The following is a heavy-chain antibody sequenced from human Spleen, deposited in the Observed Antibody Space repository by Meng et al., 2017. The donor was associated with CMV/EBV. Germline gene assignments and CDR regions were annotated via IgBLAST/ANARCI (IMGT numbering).Heavy chain of an antibody. CDR3: ARDPYSTYYYYGMDV. D-gene: IGHD4-11*01. V-gene: IGHV3-74*01. Sequence: GESLKISCAASGFTVSAYWMHWFRQAPGKGLVWVSRINSDGSSTSYADSVKGRFTISRDNAKNTLYLQMNSLRAEDTAVYYCARDPYSTYYYYGMDVWGQGTTVTVSS. CDR1: GFTVSAYW. J-gene: IGHJ6*02. CDR2: INSDGSST.